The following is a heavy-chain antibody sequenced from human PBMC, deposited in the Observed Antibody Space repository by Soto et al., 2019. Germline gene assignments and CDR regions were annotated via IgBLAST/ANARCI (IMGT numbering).Heavy chain of an antibody. CDR3: ARTTRRGNCSAGSWYSGLYT. CDR1: GFNFGDFA. V-gene: IGHV3-49*03. CDR2: IRSKAYSETT. Sequence: GGSLRLSCTASGFNFGDFAVSWLRQAPGEGLEWVGFIRSKAYSETTEFAASVKGRFTISRDNSKNIAYLQMNSLTTEDTAVYYCARTTRRGNCSAGSWYSGLYTWGQGTVVTVSA. D-gene: IGHD2-15*01. J-gene: IGHJ5*02.